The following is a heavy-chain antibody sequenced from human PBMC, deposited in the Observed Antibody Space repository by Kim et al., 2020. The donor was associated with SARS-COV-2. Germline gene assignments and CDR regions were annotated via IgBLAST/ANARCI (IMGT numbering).Heavy chain of an antibody. CDR1: GYTFTGYY. CDR3: ARALITMIVAFDP. J-gene: IGHJ5*02. V-gene: IGHV1-2*06. CDR2: INPNSGGT. Sequence: ASVKVSCKASGYTFTGYYMHWVLQAPGQGLEWMGRINPNSGGTNYAQKFQGRVTMTRDTSISTAYMELSRLRSDDTAVYYCARALITMIVAFDPWGQGTLVTVSS. D-gene: IGHD3-22*01.